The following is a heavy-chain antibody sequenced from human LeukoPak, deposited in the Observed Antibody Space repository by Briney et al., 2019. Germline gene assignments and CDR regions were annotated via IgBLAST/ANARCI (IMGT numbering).Heavy chain of an antibody. CDR1: GGSFSGYY. D-gene: IGHD3-3*01. CDR3: ARGPTGITIFGVVHRVGTNWFDP. Sequence: SETLSLTCAVYGGSFSGYYWSWLRQPPGKGLEWIGEINHSGSTNYNPSLKSRVTISVDTSKNQFSLKLSSVTAADTAVYYCARGPTGITIFGVVHRVGTNWFDPWGQGTLVTVSS. CDR2: INHSGST. V-gene: IGHV4-34*01. J-gene: IGHJ5*02.